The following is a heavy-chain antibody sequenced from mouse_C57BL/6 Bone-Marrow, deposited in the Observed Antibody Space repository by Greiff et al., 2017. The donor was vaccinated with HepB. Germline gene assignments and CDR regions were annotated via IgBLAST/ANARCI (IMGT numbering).Heavy chain of an antibody. V-gene: IGHV5-16*01. J-gene: IGHJ3*01. CDR2: INYDGSST. CDR3: AREDYGSRPFAY. CDR1: GFTFSDYY. Sequence: EVKVVESEGGLVQPGSSMKLSCTASGFTFSDYYMAWVRQVPEKGLEWVANINYDGSSTYYLDSLKSRFIISRDNAKNILYLQMSSLKSEDTATYYCAREDYGSRPFAYWGQGTLVTVSA. D-gene: IGHD1-1*01.